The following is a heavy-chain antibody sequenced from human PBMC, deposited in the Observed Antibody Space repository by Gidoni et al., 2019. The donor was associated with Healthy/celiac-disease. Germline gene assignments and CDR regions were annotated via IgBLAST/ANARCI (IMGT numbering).Heavy chain of an antibody. CDR1: GGSISSYY. D-gene: IGHD6-13*01. V-gene: IGHV4-59*01. CDR2: IYYSGST. Sequence: QVQLQESGPGLVKPSEPLSLTCTVSGGSISSYYWSWIRQPPGKGLEWIGYIYYSGSTNYNPSLKSRVTISVDTSKNQFSLKLSSVTAADTAVYYCARDSSSWLDYWGQGTLVTVSS. J-gene: IGHJ4*02. CDR3: ARDSSSWLDY.